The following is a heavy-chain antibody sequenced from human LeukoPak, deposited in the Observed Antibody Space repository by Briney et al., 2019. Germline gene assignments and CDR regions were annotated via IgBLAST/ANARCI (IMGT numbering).Heavy chain of an antibody. Sequence: ASVKVSCKASGYTFTSYGISWVRQAPGQGLEWMGWISAYNGNTNYAQKLQGRVTMTTDTSTSTAYMELRSLRSDDTAVYYCARAMTYYDFWSGPTPLSPFDYWGQGTLVTVSS. CDR3: ARAMTYYDFWSGPTPLSPFDY. D-gene: IGHD3-3*01. CDR2: ISAYNGNT. CDR1: GYTFTSYG. J-gene: IGHJ4*02. V-gene: IGHV1-18*01.